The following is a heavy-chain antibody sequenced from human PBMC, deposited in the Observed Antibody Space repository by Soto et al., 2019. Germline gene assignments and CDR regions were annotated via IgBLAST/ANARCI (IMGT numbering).Heavy chain of an antibody. J-gene: IGHJ6*02. V-gene: IGHV1-69*06. CDR1: GGTFSSYA. D-gene: IGHD4-17*01. Sequence: SVKVSCKASGGTFSSYAISWVRQAPGQGLEWMGGIIPIFGTANYAQKFQGRVTITADKSTSTAYMELSSLRSDDTAVYYCARDYGDRSYYYYGMDVWGQGPTV. CDR3: ARDYGDRSYYYYGMDV. CDR2: IIPIFGTA.